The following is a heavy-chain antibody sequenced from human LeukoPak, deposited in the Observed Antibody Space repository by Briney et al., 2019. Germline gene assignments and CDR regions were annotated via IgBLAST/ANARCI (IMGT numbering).Heavy chain of an antibody. Sequence: SETLSLTCAVYGGSFSGYHWSWIRQPPGKGLEWIGEINHSGSTNYNPSLKSRVTISVDTSKNQFSLKLSSVTAADTAVYYCARGGIQLRDYWGQGTLVTVSS. CDR1: GGSFSGYH. J-gene: IGHJ4*02. V-gene: IGHV4-34*01. CDR2: INHSGST. CDR3: ARGGIQLRDY. D-gene: IGHD5-18*01.